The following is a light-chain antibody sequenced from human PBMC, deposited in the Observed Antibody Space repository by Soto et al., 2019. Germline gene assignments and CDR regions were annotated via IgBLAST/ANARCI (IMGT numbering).Light chain of an antibody. CDR2: AVT. CDR1: PSDIGRYNY. V-gene: IGLV2-14*01. CDR3: SSYTSSSTL. Sequence: QSVLTQPASVSGSPGQSITISCTGTPSDIGRYNYVSWYQQHPGKAPKLMIYAVTDRPSGVSSRFSGSKSGNTASLTISGLQAEDEADYYCSSYTSSSTLFGTGTKLTVL. J-gene: IGLJ1*01.